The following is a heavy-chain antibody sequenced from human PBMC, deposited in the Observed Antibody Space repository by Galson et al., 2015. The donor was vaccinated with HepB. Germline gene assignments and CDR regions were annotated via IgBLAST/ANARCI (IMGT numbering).Heavy chain of an antibody. CDR2: IKSKTDGGTT. CDR3: TTMTTVNPGRDFDY. Sequence: SLRLSCAASGFTFSNAWMSWVRQAPGKGLEWVGRIKSKTDGGTTDYAAPVKGRFTISRDDSKNTLYLQMNSLKTEDTAVYYCTTMTTVNPGRDFDYWGQGTLVTVSS. CDR1: GFTFSNAW. V-gene: IGHV3-15*01. D-gene: IGHD4-11*01. J-gene: IGHJ4*02.